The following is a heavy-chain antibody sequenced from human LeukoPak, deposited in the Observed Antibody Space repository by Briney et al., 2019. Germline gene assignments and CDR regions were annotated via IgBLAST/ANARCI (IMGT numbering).Heavy chain of an antibody. CDR1: GYTFTSYG. Sequence: RASVKVSCKASGYTFTSYGISWVRQAPGQGLEWMGGIIPIFGTANYAQKFQGRVTITADESTSTAYMELSSLRSEDTAVYYCARVGCSGGSCGGGYFDYWGQGTLVTVSS. CDR3: ARVGCSGGSCGGGYFDY. CDR2: IIPIFGTA. V-gene: IGHV1-69*13. J-gene: IGHJ4*02. D-gene: IGHD2-15*01.